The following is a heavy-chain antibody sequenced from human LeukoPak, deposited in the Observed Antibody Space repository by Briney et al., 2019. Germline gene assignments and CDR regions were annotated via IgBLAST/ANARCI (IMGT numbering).Heavy chain of an antibody. V-gene: IGHV3-21*01. CDR2: ISSSSSYI. CDR3: AREGYSYGRDY. D-gene: IGHD5-18*01. J-gene: IGHJ4*02. CDR1: GFTFSNYG. Sequence: GGSLRLSCAAAGFTFSNYGLSWVRQAPGKGLEWVSSISSSSSYIYYADSVKGRFTISRDNAKNSLYLQMNSLRAEDTAVYYCAREGYSYGRDYWGQGTLVTVSS.